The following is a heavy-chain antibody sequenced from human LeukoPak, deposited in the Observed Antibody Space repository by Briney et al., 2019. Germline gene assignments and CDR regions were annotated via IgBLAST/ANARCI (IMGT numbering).Heavy chain of an antibody. CDR1: GGSISSSSYY. Sequence: SETLSLTCTVSGGSISSSSYYWGWIRQPPGKGLEWIGSIYYSGSTYYNPSLKSRVTISVDTSKNQFSLKLSSVTAADTAVYYCARVYGYWFDPWDQGTLVTVSS. CDR2: IYYSGST. J-gene: IGHJ5*02. CDR3: ARVYGYWFDP. D-gene: IGHD5/OR15-5a*01. V-gene: IGHV4-39*01.